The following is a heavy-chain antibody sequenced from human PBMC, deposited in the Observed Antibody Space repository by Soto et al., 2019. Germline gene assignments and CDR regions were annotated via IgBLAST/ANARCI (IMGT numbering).Heavy chain of an antibody. CDR1: GYTFTSYA. V-gene: IGHV1-3*01. CDR3: ARGGRGVVVWFDP. CDR2: INAGNGNT. D-gene: IGHD2-15*01. J-gene: IGHJ5*02. Sequence: ASVKVSCKASGYTFTSYAMHWVHQSPGQRLEWMGWINAGNGNTKYSQKFQGRVTITRDTSASTAYMELSSLRSEDTAVYYCARGGRGVVVWFDPWGQGTLVTVSS.